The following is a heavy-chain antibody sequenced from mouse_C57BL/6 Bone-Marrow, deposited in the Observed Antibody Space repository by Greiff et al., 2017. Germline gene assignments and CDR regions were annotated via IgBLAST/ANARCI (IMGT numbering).Heavy chain of an antibody. Sequence: QVQLKQSGPGLVAPSQSLSITCTVSGFSLTSYGVDWVRQPPGKGLEWLGEIWGGGSTNYNSAPMSGLSISKDNSKGQNFIKMNSMHTNDTDMDFYAKRNYYGSSWNFDYWGQGTTLTVSS. D-gene: IGHD1-1*01. CDR2: IWGGGST. J-gene: IGHJ2*01. CDR1: GFSLTSYG. CDR3: AKRNYYGSSWNFDY. V-gene: IGHV2-9*01.